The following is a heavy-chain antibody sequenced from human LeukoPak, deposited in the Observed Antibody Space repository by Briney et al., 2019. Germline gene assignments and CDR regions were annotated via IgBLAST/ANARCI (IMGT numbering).Heavy chain of an antibody. CDR2: IHYSGST. J-gene: IGHJ4*02. Sequence: PSETLSLNCTGSGGSISSYYWSWIRQPPGQGLEWIGYIHYSGSTDYNASLKSRVTISIDTSKKQFSLKLSSVTAADTAMYYCARHLIVTADCSFDYWGQGTLVTVSS. D-gene: IGHD2/OR15-2a*01. CDR3: ARHLIVTADCSFDY. CDR1: GGSISSYY. V-gene: IGHV4-59*08.